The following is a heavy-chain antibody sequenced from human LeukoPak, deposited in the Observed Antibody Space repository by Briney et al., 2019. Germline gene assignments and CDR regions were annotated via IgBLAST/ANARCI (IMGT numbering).Heavy chain of an antibody. CDR3: AREYFSANYFFYYMDV. CDR1: GGSFSRYF. CDR2: IDHSGST. D-gene: IGHD3-3*01. Sequence: PSETLSLTCTVSGGSFSRYFWTWIRQTPGKGLEWIGYIDHSGSTNYSPSLQSRVTMSIDTSKNQFSLKLNSVTAADTAVYYCAREYFSANYFFYYMDVWGTGTTVTVSS. J-gene: IGHJ6*03. V-gene: IGHV4-59*01.